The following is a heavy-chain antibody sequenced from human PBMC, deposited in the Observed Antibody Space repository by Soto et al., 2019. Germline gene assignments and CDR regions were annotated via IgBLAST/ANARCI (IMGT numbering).Heavy chain of an antibody. CDR3: AIESGLTRGLDV. J-gene: IGHJ6*02. CDR2: SIPFFGTA. Sequence: SVKVSCKASGGTFRSYVITWVRQAPGQGLDWMGRSIPFFGTANYAQKFQGRVTIIADESTRPAYMELSSLRSEDTAVYYCAIESGLTRGLDVWGQGTTVTVS. CDR1: GGTFRSYV. V-gene: IGHV1-69*13. D-gene: IGHD3-10*01.